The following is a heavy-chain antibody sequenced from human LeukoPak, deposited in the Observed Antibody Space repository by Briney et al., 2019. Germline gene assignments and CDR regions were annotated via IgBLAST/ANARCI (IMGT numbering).Heavy chain of an antibody. CDR1: GFTFSSYW. D-gene: IGHD3-10*02. V-gene: IGHV3-7*01. Sequence: GSLRLSCAASGFTFSSYWMGWVRQAPGKGLEWVANIKQDGSEKYYVDSVKGRFTISRDNAKNSLYLQMNSLRAEDTAVYYCAELGITMIGGVWGKGTTVTISS. CDR3: AELGITMIGGV. J-gene: IGHJ6*04. CDR2: IKQDGSEK.